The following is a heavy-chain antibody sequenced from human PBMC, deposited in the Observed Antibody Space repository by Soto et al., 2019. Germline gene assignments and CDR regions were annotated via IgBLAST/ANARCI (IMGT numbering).Heavy chain of an antibody. Sequence: ASVKISCKASGYTFTSYDINWVRQATGQGLEWMGWMNPNSGNTGYAQKFQGRVTMTRNTSISTAYMELSSLRSEDTAVYYCASVTYYDFWSGYYKGGMEVWGKGTKVTVSS. CDR1: GYTFTSYD. J-gene: IGHJ6*04. V-gene: IGHV1-8*01. D-gene: IGHD3-3*01. CDR3: ASVTYYDFWSGYYKGGMEV. CDR2: MNPNSGNT.